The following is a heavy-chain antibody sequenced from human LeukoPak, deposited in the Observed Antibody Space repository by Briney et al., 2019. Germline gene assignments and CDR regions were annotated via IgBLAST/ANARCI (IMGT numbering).Heavy chain of an antibody. CDR3: TRSRPQNDY. CDR1: GDSMSNSRHY. CDR2: MYYDGSA. J-gene: IGHJ4*02. Sequence: PSETLSLTCTVSGDSMSNSRHYWGWIRQPPGKGLEWIGNMYYDGSAYCNPSLKSRVTISLDMSKNQFSLKLSSVTAADTAVYYCTRSRPQNDYWGQGTLVTVSS. V-gene: IGHV4-39*01.